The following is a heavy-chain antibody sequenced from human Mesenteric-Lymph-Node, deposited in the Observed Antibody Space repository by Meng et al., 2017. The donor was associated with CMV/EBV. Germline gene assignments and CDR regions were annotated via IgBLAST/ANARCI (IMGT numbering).Heavy chain of an antibody. Sequence: GGSLRLSCAASGFTFDDYAMHWVRQAPGKGLEWVSLISWDGGSTYYADSVKGRFTISRDNSKNSLYLQMNSLRAEDTALYYCAKDISGSGSYPLSAFDIWGQGTMVTVSS. D-gene: IGHD3-10*01. CDR2: ISWDGGST. V-gene: IGHV3-43D*03. CDR3: AKDISGSGSYPLSAFDI. CDR1: GFTFDDYA. J-gene: IGHJ3*02.